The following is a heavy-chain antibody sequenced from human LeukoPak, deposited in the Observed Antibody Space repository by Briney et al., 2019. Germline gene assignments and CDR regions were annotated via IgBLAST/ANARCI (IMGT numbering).Heavy chain of an antibody. V-gene: IGHV1-3*02. J-gene: IGHJ4*02. D-gene: IGHD2-8*02. CDR1: GYTFTNYA. Sequence: GASVKVACTASGYTFTNYALHWVRQAPGQRLEWMGWTNGATGNTRFSQDFQGRLTITIDTSASTGYMELSSLRSEDTAVYYCARSPGGNARTWLDYWGQGTLVTVSS. CDR3: ARSPGGNARTWLDY. CDR2: TNGATGNT.